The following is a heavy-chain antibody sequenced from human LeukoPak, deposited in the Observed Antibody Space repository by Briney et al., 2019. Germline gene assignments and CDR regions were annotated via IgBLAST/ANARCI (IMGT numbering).Heavy chain of an antibody. J-gene: IGHJ4*02. CDR2: INHSGST. CDR1: GGSFSGYY. CDR3: ARVGRTVPAAIANFFDY. Sequence: SETLSLTCAVYGGSFSGYYWSWIRQPPGKGLEWIGEINHSGSTNYNPSLKSRVTMSVDTSKNQFSLKLSSVTAADTAVYYCARVGRTVPAAIANFFDYWGQGTLVTVSS. V-gene: IGHV4-34*09. D-gene: IGHD2-2*02.